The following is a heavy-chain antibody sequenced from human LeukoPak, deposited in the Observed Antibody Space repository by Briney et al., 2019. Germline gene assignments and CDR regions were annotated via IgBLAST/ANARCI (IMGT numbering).Heavy chain of an antibody. V-gene: IGHV4-34*01. D-gene: IGHD6-13*01. CDR3: AIDADSSSWYLTAHNWFDP. CDR2: IYNSGST. Sequence: SETLSLTCAVYGGSFSGYYWGWIRQPPGKGLEWIGSIYNSGSTNYNPSLKSRVTISLDTSKNQFSLKLSSVTAADTAVYYCAIDADSSSWYLTAHNWFDPWGQGTLVTVSS. CDR1: GGSFSGYY. J-gene: IGHJ5*02.